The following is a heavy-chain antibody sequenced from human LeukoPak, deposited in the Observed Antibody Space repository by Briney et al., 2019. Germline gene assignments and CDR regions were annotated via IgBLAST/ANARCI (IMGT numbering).Heavy chain of an antibody. CDR2: IRSKAYGGTT. D-gene: IGHD6-19*01. CDR1: GFTFGDYA. CDR3: TSLLISSIAVADPIDY. V-gene: IGHV3-49*04. J-gene: IGHJ4*02. Sequence: GGSLRLSCTASGFTFGDYAMSWVRQAPGKGPGRVGFIRSKAYGGTTEYAASVKGRFTISRDDSKSIAYLQMNSLKTEDTAVYYCTSLLISSIAVADPIDYWGQGTLVTVSS.